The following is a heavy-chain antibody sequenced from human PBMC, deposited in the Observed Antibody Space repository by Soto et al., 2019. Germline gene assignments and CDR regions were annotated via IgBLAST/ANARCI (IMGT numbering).Heavy chain of an antibody. J-gene: IGHJ6*02. D-gene: IGHD1-26*01. CDR2: ISYDGSNK. V-gene: IGHV3-30*18. CDR1: GFTFSSYG. CDR3: AKDQGGATPFWVSGYYYYGMDV. Sequence: GGSLRLSCAASGFTFSSYGMHWVRQAPGKGLEWVAVISYDGSNKYYADSVKGRFTISRDNSKNTLYLQMNSLRAEDTAVYYCAKDQGGATPFWVSGYYYYGMDVWGQGTTVTVSS.